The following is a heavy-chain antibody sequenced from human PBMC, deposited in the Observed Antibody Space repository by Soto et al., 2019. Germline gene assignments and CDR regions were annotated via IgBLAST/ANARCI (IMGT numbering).Heavy chain of an antibody. CDR1: GGSISSYY. D-gene: IGHD6-19*01. CDR2: IYYSGST. J-gene: IGHJ4*02. Sequence: SEPLSLTCTVSGGSISSYYWSWIRQPPGKGLEWFGYIYYSGSTHYNPSLKSRVTIAVDTSKNQSSLKLSSVTAADTAVYYCARDLMYSSGWFAFDYWGQGTLVTV. CDR3: ARDLMYSSGWFAFDY. V-gene: IGHV4-59*01.